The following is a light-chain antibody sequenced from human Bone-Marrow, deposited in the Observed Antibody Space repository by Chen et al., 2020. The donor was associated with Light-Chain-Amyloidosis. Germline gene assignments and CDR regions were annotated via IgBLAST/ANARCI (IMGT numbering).Light chain of an antibody. CDR3: QSADSSETFAV. Sequence: SSDLTQPPSVSVPPGQTVRITCSGDTLPKQYASWYQQKPGQAPVVVMHKDSERPSGIPDRFSGTSSGTTVTLTISGVQAEDEAVYYCQSADSSETFAVFGGGTKLTVL. CDR1: TLPKQY. V-gene: IGLV3-25*03. J-gene: IGLJ2*01. CDR2: KDS.